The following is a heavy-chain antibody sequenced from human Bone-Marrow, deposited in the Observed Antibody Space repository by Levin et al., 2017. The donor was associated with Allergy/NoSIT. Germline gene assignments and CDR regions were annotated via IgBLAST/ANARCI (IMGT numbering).Heavy chain of an antibody. CDR1: GFTFSSYW. CDR3: ARTLWDIPAAGFDFDY. Sequence: GGSLRLSCAASGFTFSSYWMSWVRQAPGKGLEWVANIKEDGSEKYFVDSVKGRFAIFRDNAKNSLYLQMNSLRAEDTAVYYCARTLWDIPAAGFDFDYWGQGTLVTVSS. D-gene: IGHD6-13*01. CDR2: IKEDGSEK. J-gene: IGHJ4*02. V-gene: IGHV3-7*01.